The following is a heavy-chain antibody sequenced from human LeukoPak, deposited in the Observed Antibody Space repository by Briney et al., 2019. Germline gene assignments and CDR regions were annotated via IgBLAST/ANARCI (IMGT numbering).Heavy chain of an antibody. V-gene: IGHV4-34*01. CDR3: AGHRIAARPRGGFDP. CDR1: GGSFSGYY. D-gene: IGHD6-6*01. Sequence: SETLSLTCAVYGGSFSGYYWSWIRQPPGKGLEWIGEINHSGSTNYNPSLKSRVTISVDTSKNQFSLKLSSVTAADTAVYYCAGHRIAARPRGGFDPWGQGTLVTVSS. J-gene: IGHJ5*02. CDR2: INHSGST.